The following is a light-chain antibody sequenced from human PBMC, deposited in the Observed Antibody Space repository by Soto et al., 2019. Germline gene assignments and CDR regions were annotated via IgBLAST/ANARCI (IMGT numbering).Light chain of an antibody. CDR3: KKYYSTHLT. CDR1: QSFVSSSKNKTY. Sequence: DXVMIQSPDSPPFTLAELSTMNCKSIQSFVSSSKNKTYVAWYQQKPGQPHKLLIYWAYTRESGVPDRFSGSGSGTDFPLTISSLQAEDVAVYCCKKYYSTHLTVGGGTTVDIK. J-gene: IGKJ4*01. V-gene: IGKV4-1*01. CDR2: WAY.